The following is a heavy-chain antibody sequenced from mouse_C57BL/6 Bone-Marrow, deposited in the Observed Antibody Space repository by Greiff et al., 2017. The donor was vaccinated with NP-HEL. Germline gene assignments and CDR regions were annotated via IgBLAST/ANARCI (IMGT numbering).Heavy chain of an antibody. V-gene: IGHV1-50*01. CDR2: IDPSDSYT. CDR3: ASDYDYDAMDY. Sequence: VQLQQSGAELVKPGASVKLSCKASGYTFTSYWMQWVKQRPGQGLEWIGEIDPSDSYTNCNQKFKGKATLTVDTSSSTAYMQLSSLTSEDSAVYYCASDYDYDAMDYWGQGTSVTVSS. CDR1: GYTFTSYW. D-gene: IGHD1-1*02. J-gene: IGHJ4*01.